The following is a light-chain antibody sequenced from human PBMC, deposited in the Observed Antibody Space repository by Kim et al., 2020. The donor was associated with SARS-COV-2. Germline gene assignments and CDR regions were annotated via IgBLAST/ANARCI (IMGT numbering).Light chain of an antibody. V-gene: IGLV6-57*03. CDR2: EDN. J-gene: IGLJ2*01. Sequence: VTISGTRSSGSIASNYVQWYQQRPSGAPTTVIYEDNQRPSGVPDRFSGSIDGSSNSASLTISGLKTEDEADYYCQSYDSSNYVVFGGGTQLTVL. CDR3: QSYDSSNYVV. CDR1: SGSIASNY.